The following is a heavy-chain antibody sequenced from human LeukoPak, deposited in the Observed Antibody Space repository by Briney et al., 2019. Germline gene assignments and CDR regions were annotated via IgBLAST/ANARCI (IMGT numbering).Heavy chain of an antibody. CDR1: GYSISSGYY. CDR3: ARDPGYAYFDA. J-gene: IGHJ4*02. CDR2: IYHSGRT. V-gene: IGHV4-38-2*02. D-gene: IGHD2-8*01. Sequence: SETLSLTCTVSGYSISSGYYWGWLRQPPGKGLEWIGSIYHSGRTYYKPSLESRVTISLDASRNQFSLKLTSVTVADTALYYCARDPGYAYFDAWGQGTLVTVSS.